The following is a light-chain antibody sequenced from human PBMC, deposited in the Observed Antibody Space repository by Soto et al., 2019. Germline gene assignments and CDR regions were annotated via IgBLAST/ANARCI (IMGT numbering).Light chain of an antibody. Sequence: QSALTQPASVSGSPGQSITISCTGTSSDVGGYIYVSWYQQHPGKAPKLMIYDVTDRPSGVSNRFSGSKSGNTASLTISGLQAEDEADYYCSSYTISGTLVFGTGTKLTVL. V-gene: IGLV2-14*01. CDR1: SSDVGGYIY. J-gene: IGLJ1*01. CDR2: DVT. CDR3: SSYTISGTLV.